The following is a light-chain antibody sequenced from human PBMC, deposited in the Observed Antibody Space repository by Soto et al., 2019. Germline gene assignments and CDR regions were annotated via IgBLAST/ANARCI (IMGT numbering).Light chain of an antibody. CDR2: EAS. CDR1: QTGSSNV. J-gene: IGKJ1*01. V-gene: IGKV3D-20*01. Sequence: EVVLTQFPCTLSLSPGETATLSCGDSQTGSSNVLGWYQQKPGLPPRLLIYEASSRANGIPERFSGRGSGTDFTLTINRLEPEDVAVYYCQQYGSTPWTVGRGTKV. CDR3: QQYGSTPWT.